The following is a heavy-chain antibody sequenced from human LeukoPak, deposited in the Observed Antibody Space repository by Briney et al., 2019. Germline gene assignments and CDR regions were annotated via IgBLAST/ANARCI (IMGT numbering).Heavy chain of an antibody. CDR2: VYSSGVG. V-gene: IGHV4-4*07. CDR1: GGSITGYY. D-gene: IGHD3-22*01. Sequence: SEALSLTCTVSGGSITGYYWNWIRQPAGQGLEWLGRVYSSGVGNYNPSLTSRVTMSVDTSKNQFSLKLTSLTAADTAVYYCAREEFLHEIDSSGYFVYWGQGTLVTVSS. J-gene: IGHJ4*02. CDR3: AREEFLHEIDSSGYFVY.